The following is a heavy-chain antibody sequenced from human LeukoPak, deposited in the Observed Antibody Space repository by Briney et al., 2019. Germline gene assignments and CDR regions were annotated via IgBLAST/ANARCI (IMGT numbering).Heavy chain of an antibody. Sequence: ASVKVSCKPSGYTFTSYYIHWVRPAPGQGLEWMGIINPIGRSTNYAQKFQGRVTMTRDTSTTTVYVELSSLTSEDTAVYYCARARCDTVRTPRFWYFDLWGRGTLVTVSS. D-gene: IGHD2/OR15-2a*01. CDR3: ARARCDTVRTPRFWYFDL. CDR1: GYTFTSYY. J-gene: IGHJ2*01. V-gene: IGHV1-46*01. CDR2: INPIGRST.